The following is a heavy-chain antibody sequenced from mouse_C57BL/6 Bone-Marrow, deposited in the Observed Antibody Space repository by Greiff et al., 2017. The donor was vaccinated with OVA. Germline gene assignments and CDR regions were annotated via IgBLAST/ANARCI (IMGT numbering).Heavy chain of an antibody. V-gene: IGHV3-6*01. Sequence: EVKLQESGPGLVKPSQSLSLTCSVTGYSITSGYYWNWIRQFPGNKLEWMGYISYDGSNNYNPSLKNRISITRDPSKNQFFLKLNSVTTEDTATYYCARRLCSNYRDYWGQGTTLTVSS. J-gene: IGHJ2*01. CDR2: ISYDGSN. D-gene: IGHD2-5*01. CDR1: GYSITSGYY. CDR3: ARRLCSNYRDY.